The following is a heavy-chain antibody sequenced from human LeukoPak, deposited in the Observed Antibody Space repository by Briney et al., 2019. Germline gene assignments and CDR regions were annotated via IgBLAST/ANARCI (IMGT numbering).Heavy chain of an antibody. CDR1: GFTFSRYS. V-gene: IGHV3-48*04. Sequence: PGGSLGLSCAASGFTFSRYSMNWVRQAPGKGLEWVSYISSGGSTIYYADSVKGRFTISRDNAKNSLYLQMNSLRAEDTAVYYCARDYGGNYRAHIDYWGQGTLVTVSS. J-gene: IGHJ4*02. CDR3: ARDYGGNYRAHIDY. CDR2: ISSGGSTI. D-gene: IGHD4-23*01.